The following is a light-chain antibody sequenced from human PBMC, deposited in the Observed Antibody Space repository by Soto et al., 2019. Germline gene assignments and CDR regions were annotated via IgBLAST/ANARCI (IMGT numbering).Light chain of an antibody. CDR1: SSDVGGYNY. Sequence: QSALTQPASVSGSPGQSITISCSGTSSDVGGYNYVSWYQHFPGKAPKLMIFEVSNRPSGVSDRFSGSKSGNTASLTISGLQDEDEAEYYCSSYASSDTILFGGGTKVTVL. CDR3: SSYASSDTIL. V-gene: IGLV2-14*01. J-gene: IGLJ2*01. CDR2: EVS.